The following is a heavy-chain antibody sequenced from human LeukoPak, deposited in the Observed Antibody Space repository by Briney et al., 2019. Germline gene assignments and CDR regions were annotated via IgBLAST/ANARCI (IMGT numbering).Heavy chain of an antibody. Sequence: GGSLRLSCAASGFTFDDYAMHWVRQAPGKGLEWVSLISWDGGSTYYADSVKGRFTISRDNSKNSLYLQMNSLRAEDTALYYCAKEGAEPGLGELSLYFDYWGQETLVTVSS. V-gene: IGHV3-43D*03. D-gene: IGHD3-16*02. CDR2: ISWDGGST. CDR1: GFTFDDYA. CDR3: AKEGAEPGLGELSLYFDY. J-gene: IGHJ4*02.